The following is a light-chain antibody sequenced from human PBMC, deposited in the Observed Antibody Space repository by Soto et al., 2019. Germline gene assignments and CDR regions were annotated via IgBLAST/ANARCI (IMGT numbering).Light chain of an antibody. CDR2: AAV. CDR1: QGISSY. Sequence: IWMTQSAALLSASKGDRVTISCRMSQGISSYLAWYQQKPGKAPELLIYAAVNLQSGVPSRFRGGGSGTHFTLTISSLQPEDFATYYCLQHYNFSWTFGQGTMVDI. CDR3: LQHYNFSWT. J-gene: IGKJ1*01. V-gene: IGKV1D-8*03.